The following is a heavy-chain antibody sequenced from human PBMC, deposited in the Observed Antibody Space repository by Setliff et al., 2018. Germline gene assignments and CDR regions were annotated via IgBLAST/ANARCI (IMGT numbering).Heavy chain of an antibody. CDR1: GYTFTRYA. CDR2: INTNTGNP. Sequence: ASVKVSCKASGYTFTRYAMNWVRQAPGQGLEWMGWINTNTGNPTYAQGFTGRFVFSLDTSVSTAYLQISSLKAEDTAVYYCARLSRSGWYPLYFDYWGQGTQVTVSS. V-gene: IGHV7-4-1*02. D-gene: IGHD6-19*01. J-gene: IGHJ4*02. CDR3: ARLSRSGWYPLYFDY.